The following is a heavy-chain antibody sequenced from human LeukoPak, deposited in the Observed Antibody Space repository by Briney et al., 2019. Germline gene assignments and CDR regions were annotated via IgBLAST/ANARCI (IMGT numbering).Heavy chain of an antibody. Sequence: PSETLSLTCTVSGGSLSSSSGKWGWIRQPPGKGLEWIGTIDYSGSTSYNPSLKSRVTISADTSKNQFSLKLSSVTAADTAVYYCVRSPSGSYYRFDYWGQGTLVTVSS. CDR3: VRSPSGSYYRFDY. J-gene: IGHJ4*02. CDR2: IDYSGST. CDR1: GGSLSSSSGK. D-gene: IGHD1-26*01. V-gene: IGHV4-39*01.